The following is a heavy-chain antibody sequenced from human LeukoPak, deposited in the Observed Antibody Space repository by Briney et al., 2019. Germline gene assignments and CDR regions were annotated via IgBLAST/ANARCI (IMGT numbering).Heavy chain of an antibody. J-gene: IGHJ5*02. D-gene: IGHD2-15*01. CDR3: ARDVVVVVAATRNWFDP. CDR2: IIPILGIA. Sequence: SVKVSCKASGGTFSSYAISWVRQAPGQGLEWMGRIIPILGIANYAQKFQGRVTITADKSTSTVYMELSSLRSEDTAVYYCARDVVVVVAATRNWFDPWGQGTLVAVSS. CDR1: GGTFSSYA. V-gene: IGHV1-69*04.